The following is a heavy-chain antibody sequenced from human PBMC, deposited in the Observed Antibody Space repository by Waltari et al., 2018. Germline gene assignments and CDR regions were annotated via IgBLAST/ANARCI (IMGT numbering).Heavy chain of an antibody. J-gene: IGHJ4*02. CDR3: ATAPRLLLWFGQTSDY. CDR1: GYPFTDSY. V-gene: IGHV1-69-2*01. Sequence: EVQLVQSGAEVKKPGATVKISCKASGYPFTDSYMHWVQQAPGKGLEWMGRVDPEDGETIYAEKFQGRVTITADTSTDTAYMELSSLRSEDTAVYYCATAPRLLLWFGQTSDYWGQGTLVTVSS. D-gene: IGHD3-10*01. CDR2: VDPEDGET.